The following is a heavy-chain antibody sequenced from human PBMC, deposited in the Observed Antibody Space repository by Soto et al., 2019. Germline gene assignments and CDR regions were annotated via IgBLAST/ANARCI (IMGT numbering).Heavy chain of an antibody. D-gene: IGHD6-13*01. Sequence: EVQLVESGGGLVKPGGSLRLSCAASGFTFSSYSMNWVRQAPGKGLEWVAAISSSSSYIYYADSVKGRFTISRDNAKNSLYLQVNSLRAEDTAVYYCAREGIAAALDYWGQGTLVTVSS. CDR1: GFTFSSYS. CDR3: AREGIAAALDY. V-gene: IGHV3-21*01. CDR2: ISSSSSYI. J-gene: IGHJ4*02.